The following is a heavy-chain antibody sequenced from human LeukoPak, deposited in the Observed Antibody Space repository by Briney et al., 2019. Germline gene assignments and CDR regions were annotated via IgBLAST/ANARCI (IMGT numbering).Heavy chain of an antibody. V-gene: IGHV1-46*01. CDR1: GYTFTSYY. Sequence: GASVTLSSKASGYTFTSYYMHWVRQAPGQGLEWMGIINPSGGSTSYAQKFQGRVTMTRDTSTSTGYMELSSLRSEDTAVYYCARVRTRLKARPGLEDYYYYGMDVWGQGTTVTVSS. CDR3: ARVRTRLKARPGLEDYYYYGMDV. D-gene: IGHD6-6*01. J-gene: IGHJ6*02. CDR2: INPSGGST.